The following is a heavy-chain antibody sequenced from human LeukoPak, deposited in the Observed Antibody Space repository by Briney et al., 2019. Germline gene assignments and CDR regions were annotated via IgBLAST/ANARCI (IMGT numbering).Heavy chain of an antibody. D-gene: IGHD2-21*02. CDR1: GFSFSVYW. J-gene: IGHJ4*02. V-gene: IGHV3-74*01. CDR2: IKTDGSIT. Sequence: GGSLRLSCAASGFSFSVYWMHWVRQAPGKGPVWVSRIKTDGSITDYADSVKGRFTISRDNSKNTLYLQMNSLRAEDTAVYYCAKHLPLRGGDFDWGQGTLVTVSS. CDR3: AKHLPLRGGDFD.